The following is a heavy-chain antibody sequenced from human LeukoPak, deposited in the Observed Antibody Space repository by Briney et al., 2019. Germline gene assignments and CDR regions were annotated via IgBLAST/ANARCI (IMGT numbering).Heavy chain of an antibody. J-gene: IGHJ4*02. CDR3: AKDSLPARSGSWLEDY. CDR2: IRYDGSNK. Sequence: PGGSLRLSCAASGFTFSSYGMHWVRQAPGKGLEWVAFIRYDGSNKYYADSVKGRFTISRDNSKNTLYLQMNSLRAEDTAVYYCAKDSLPARSGSWLEDYWGQGTLVTVSS. CDR1: GFTFSSYG. D-gene: IGHD6-13*01. V-gene: IGHV3-30*02.